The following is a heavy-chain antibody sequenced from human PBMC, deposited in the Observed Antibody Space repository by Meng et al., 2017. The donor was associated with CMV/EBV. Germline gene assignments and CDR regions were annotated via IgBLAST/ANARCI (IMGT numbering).Heavy chain of an antibody. D-gene: IGHD6-6*01. Sequence: GESLKISCAASGFTFSSYAMHWVRQAPGKGLEWVAVISYDGSNKYYADSVKGRFTISRDNSKNTLYLQMNSLRAEDTAVYYCARDGRLRTEIRAIAARLYYFDYWGQGTLVTVSS. V-gene: IGHV3-30*04. CDR1: GFTFSSYA. J-gene: IGHJ4*02. CDR3: ARDGRLRTEIRAIAARLYYFDY. CDR2: ISYDGSNK.